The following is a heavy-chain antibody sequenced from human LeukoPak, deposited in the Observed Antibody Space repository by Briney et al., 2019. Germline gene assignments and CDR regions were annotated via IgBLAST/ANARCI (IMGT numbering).Heavy chain of an antibody. Sequence: ASVKVSCKASGYTFTGYYMHWVRQAPGQGLEWMGWINPNSGGTNYAQKFQGRVTMTRDTSISTAYMELSRLRSDDTAVYYCARAVYDSSGYNYVPLGYWGQGTLVTVSS. V-gene: IGHV1-2*02. CDR2: INPNSGGT. D-gene: IGHD3-22*01. CDR1: GYTFTGYY. J-gene: IGHJ4*02. CDR3: ARAVYDSSGYNYVPLGY.